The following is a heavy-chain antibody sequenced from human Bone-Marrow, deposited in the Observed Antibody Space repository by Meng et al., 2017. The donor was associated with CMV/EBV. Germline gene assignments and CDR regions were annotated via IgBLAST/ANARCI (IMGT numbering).Heavy chain of an antibody. CDR3: ASLTCSTPTCHWAAFDI. D-gene: IGHD2-2*01. V-gene: IGHV3-7*01. CDR1: GFNFSSHW. CDR2: IRQDGSEK. J-gene: IGHJ3*02. Sequence: GESLKISCAVSGFNFSSHWMTWVRQAPGKGLEWVANIRQDGSEKYYVDSVKGRFTISRDNAESSLYLQMNSLRAEDTAVYYCASLTCSTPTCHWAAFDIWGQGTLVTVSS.